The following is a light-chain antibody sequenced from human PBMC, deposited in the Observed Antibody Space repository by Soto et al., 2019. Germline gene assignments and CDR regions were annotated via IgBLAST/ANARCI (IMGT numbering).Light chain of an antibody. J-gene: IGLJ1*01. V-gene: IGLV2-8*01. CDR2: EIT. CDR3: SSYAGSNNYV. CDR1: SSDIGGYNF. Sequence: QSALTQPPSASGSPGQSVTISCTGTSSDIGGYNFVSWYQHHPDKAPKLMIYEITKRPSGVPARFSGSKSDNTASLTVSGLQAEEEADYYCSSYAGSNNYVFGTGTKVTVL.